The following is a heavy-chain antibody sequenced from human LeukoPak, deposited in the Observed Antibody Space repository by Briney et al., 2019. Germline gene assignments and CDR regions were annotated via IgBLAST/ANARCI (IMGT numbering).Heavy chain of an antibody. V-gene: IGHV3-23*01. D-gene: IGHD6-13*01. CDR2: ISNSGGTT. CDR1: GFTYSNYS. Sequence: GGSLTLSCPASGFTYSNYSLSWVGQAPGKGLEWVSAISNSGGTTYYADSVKGRFTISRDNSKNTLYLQMNSLRAEDTAMYYCAKDPRFGSRCPKRFDPGGEETLDTVSS. CDR3: AKDPRFGSRCPKRFDP. J-gene: IGHJ5*02.